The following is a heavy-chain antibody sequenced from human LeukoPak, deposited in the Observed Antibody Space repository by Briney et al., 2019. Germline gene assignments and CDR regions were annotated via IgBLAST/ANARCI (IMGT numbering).Heavy chain of an antibody. D-gene: IGHD1-7*01. CDR1: GFTFSSYG. CDR3: ARESLELRYFDY. V-gene: IGHV3-33*01. CDR2: IWYDGSNK. J-gene: IGHJ4*02. Sequence: GRSLRLSCAASGFTFSSYGMHWVRQAPGKGLEWVAVIWYDGSNKYYADSVKGRFTISRDNSKNTLYLQMNSLRAEDTAVYYCARESLELRYFDYWGQGTLVTASS.